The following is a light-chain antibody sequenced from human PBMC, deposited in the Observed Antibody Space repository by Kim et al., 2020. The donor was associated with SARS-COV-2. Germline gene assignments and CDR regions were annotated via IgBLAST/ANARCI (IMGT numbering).Light chain of an antibody. Sequence: VSPGQRVTPSCRASESIRRNLAWYQQKPGQAPRLLIYAAFTRATGRPARFSGSGSGTEFTLTISSLQSEDLAVYFCQQYNKWPRTFGQGTKVDIK. J-gene: IGKJ1*01. CDR2: AAF. V-gene: IGKV3-15*01. CDR3: QQYNKWPRT. CDR1: ESIRRN.